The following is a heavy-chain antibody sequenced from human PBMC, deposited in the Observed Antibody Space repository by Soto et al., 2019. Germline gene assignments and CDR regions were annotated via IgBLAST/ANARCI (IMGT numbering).Heavy chain of an antibody. CDR2: IVVGSGNT. V-gene: IGHV1-58*01. J-gene: IGHJ6*02. CDR3: AAGGSASGWYKYYYYYYGMDV. Sequence: GASVKVSCKASGFTFTGSAVQWVRQARGQRLEWIGWIVVGSGNTNYAQKFQERVTITRDMSTSTAYMELSSLRSEDTAVYYCAAGGSASGWYKYYYYYYGMDVWGQGTTVTVSS. CDR1: GFTFTGSA. D-gene: IGHD6-19*01.